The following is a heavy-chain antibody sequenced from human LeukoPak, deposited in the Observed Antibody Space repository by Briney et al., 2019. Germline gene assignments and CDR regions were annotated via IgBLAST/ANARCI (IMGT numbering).Heavy chain of an antibody. Sequence: ASVKVSCKASGYTFTDYYMHWVRQAPGHGLEWMGWIYPDSGGTNYAQKFQGRVTMTRDTSISTAYMGLSRLTSDDTAVYYCVRGRSDYYLDSWGQGTLVTVSS. J-gene: IGHJ4*02. CDR3: VRGRSDYYLDS. CDR2: IYPDSGGT. V-gene: IGHV1-2*02. D-gene: IGHD3-10*01. CDR1: GYTFTDYY.